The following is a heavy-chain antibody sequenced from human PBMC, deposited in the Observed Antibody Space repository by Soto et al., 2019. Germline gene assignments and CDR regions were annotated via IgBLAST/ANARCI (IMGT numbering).Heavy chain of an antibody. J-gene: IGHJ4*02. CDR3: ASNVGNDSSGYYFPPLDY. Sequence: QVQLVQSGAEVKKPGSSVKVSCKASGGTFSSYAISWVRQAPGQGLEWMGGIIPIFGTANYAQKFQGRVTITAGESTSTAYMELSSLRSEDTAVYYCASNVGNDSSGYYFPPLDYWGQGTLVTVSS. CDR1: GGTFSSYA. CDR2: IIPIFGTA. V-gene: IGHV1-69*01. D-gene: IGHD3-22*01.